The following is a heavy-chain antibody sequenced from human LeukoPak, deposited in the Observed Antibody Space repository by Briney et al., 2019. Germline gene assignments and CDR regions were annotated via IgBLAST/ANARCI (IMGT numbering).Heavy chain of an antibody. V-gene: IGHV3-21*01. J-gene: IGHJ4*02. CDR2: ISGDSTYI. CDR1: GFTFASYS. D-gene: IGHD1-1*01. CDR3: ARVSGRLERQSDLDY. Sequence: PGGSLRLSCAASGFTFASYSMNWVRQAPGKGLEWVSSISGDSTYIYNADSVKGRFTISRDNAQASLYLQMISLRADDTAVYYCARVSGRLERQSDLDYWGQGTLVIVSS.